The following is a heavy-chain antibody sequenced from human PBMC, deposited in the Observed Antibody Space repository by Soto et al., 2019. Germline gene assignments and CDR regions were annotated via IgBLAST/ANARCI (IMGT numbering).Heavy chain of an antibody. CDR3: ARRRLVGRDYGMDV. Sequence: QVQLQESGPGLVKPSETLSLTCTVSGGSISGYYWSWIRQPPGKGLEWIGYIYYSGSTNYNPSLTGRVTISVDTSKNQFSLNLSSLTAADTAVYYCARRRLVGRDYGMDVWGQGTTVTVSS. CDR1: GGSISGYY. D-gene: IGHD6-19*01. CDR2: IYYSGST. V-gene: IGHV4-59*08. J-gene: IGHJ6*02.